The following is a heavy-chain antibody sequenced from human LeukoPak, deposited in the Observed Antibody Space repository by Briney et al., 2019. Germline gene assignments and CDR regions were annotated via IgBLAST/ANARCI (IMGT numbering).Heavy chain of an antibody. Sequence: GGSLRLSCAASGFTFSSYAMSWVRQAPGKGLEWVSGISGSGDNTYYADSVKGRFTISRDNSKNTLYVQVNSLGTEDTAAYYCAKGPASSGWFDPWGQGTLVAVSS. V-gene: IGHV3-23*01. CDR3: AKGPASSGWFDP. J-gene: IGHJ5*02. D-gene: IGHD6-19*01. CDR1: GFTFSSYA. CDR2: ISGSGDNT.